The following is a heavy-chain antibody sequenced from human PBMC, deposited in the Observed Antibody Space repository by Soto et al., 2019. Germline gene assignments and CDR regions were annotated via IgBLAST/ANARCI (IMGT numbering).Heavy chain of an antibody. J-gene: IGHJ4*02. CDR3: ARYYCAGGTRYHFEQ. V-gene: IGHV4-59*01. Sequence: SETLSLTCTVSGASINPYYWSWIRQPPGKGLEWIGYVYYNVDTNSNPSLKSRVSISVETSKNQFSLRLSSVTTADTAIYYCARYYCAGGTRYHFEQWSKGTLVIVSS. CDR2: VYYNVDT. CDR1: GASINPYY. D-gene: IGHD2-8*02.